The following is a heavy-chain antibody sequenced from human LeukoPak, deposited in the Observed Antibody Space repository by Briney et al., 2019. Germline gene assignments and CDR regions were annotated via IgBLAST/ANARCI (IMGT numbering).Heavy chain of an antibody. D-gene: IGHD3-10*01. CDR2: ISWNSGSI. CDR3: AKDMSNYYGSGYPIN. CDR1: GFTFEDYA. V-gene: IGHV3-9*01. Sequence: GGSLRLSCAASGFTFEDYAMHWVRQAPGKGLEWVSGISWNSGSIGYADSVKGRFTISRDNAKNSLYLQMNSLRAEDTALYYCAKDMSNYYGSGYPINWGQGTLVTVSS. J-gene: IGHJ4*02.